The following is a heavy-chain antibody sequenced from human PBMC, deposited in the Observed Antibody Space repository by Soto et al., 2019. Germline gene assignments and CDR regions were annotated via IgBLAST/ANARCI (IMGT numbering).Heavy chain of an antibody. J-gene: IGHJ4*02. CDR1: GFTCSSYW. Sequence: PGGSLRLSCAASGFTCSSYWMSWVRQAPGKGLEWVANIKQDGSEKYYVDSVKGRFTISRDNAKNSLYLQMNSLRAEDTAVYYCARERSSIAARVSSDCWGQGTLVTVSS. D-gene: IGHD6-6*01. V-gene: IGHV3-7*03. CDR3: ARERSSIAARVSSDC. CDR2: IKQDGSEK.